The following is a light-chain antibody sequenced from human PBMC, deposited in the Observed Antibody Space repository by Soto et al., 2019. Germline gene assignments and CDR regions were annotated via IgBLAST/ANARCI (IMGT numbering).Light chain of an antibody. CDR1: SSNIGAGYD. J-gene: IGLJ1*01. CDR3: QSYDSSLSGCYV. Sequence: QSLLTQPPSVSGAPGQRVTIYCTGSSSNIGAGYDVHWYQQLPGTAPKLLIYGNSNRPSGAPDRFSGSKSGTSASLAITGLQAEDEADYYCQSYDSSLSGCYVFGTGTKVTVL. V-gene: IGLV1-40*01. CDR2: GNS.